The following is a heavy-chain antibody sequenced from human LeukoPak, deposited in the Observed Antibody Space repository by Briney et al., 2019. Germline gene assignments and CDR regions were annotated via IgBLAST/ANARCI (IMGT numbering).Heavy chain of an antibody. CDR2: INTNTGNP. CDR1: GYTFTSYA. J-gene: IGHJ4*02. Sequence: ASVKVSCRASGYTFTSYAMNWVRQAPGQGLEWMGWINTNTGNPTYAQGFTGRFVFSLDTSVSTAYLQISSLKAEDTAVYYCARGTQLRRNSDLLGYWGQGTLVTVSS. CDR3: ARGTQLRRNSDLLGY. D-gene: IGHD4-23*01. V-gene: IGHV7-4-1*02.